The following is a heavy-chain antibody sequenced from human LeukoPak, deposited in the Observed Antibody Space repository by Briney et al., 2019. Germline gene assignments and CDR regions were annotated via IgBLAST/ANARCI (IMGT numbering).Heavy chain of an antibody. CDR1: GFTFKDYG. J-gene: IGHJ6*02. D-gene: IGHD1-26*01. Sequence: GRSLRLSCAATGFTFKDYGMHWVRQPPGKGLEWVSSINWNGGGTDYADSVKGRFTISRDNAKNSLYLQLSSLRPEDTALYYCAKHMRATNTYSFFGLDVWGQGTTVSVSS. V-gene: IGHV3-9*01. CDR2: INWNGGGT. CDR3: AKHMRATNTYSFFGLDV.